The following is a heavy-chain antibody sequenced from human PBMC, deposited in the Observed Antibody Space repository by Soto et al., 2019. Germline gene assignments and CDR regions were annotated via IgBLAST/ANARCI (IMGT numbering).Heavy chain of an antibody. CDR1: GYTFTSYD. CDR2: MNPNSGNK. V-gene: IGHV1-8*01. Sequence: ASVKVSCKASGYTFTSYDINWVRQATGQGLEWMGWMNPNSGNKGYAQKFQGRVTMTRNTSISTAYMELSSLRSEDTAVYYCARGRVLRFLEWLLPRNDFDYWGQGTLVTVSS. J-gene: IGHJ4*02. CDR3: ARGRVLRFLEWLLPRNDFDY. D-gene: IGHD3-3*01.